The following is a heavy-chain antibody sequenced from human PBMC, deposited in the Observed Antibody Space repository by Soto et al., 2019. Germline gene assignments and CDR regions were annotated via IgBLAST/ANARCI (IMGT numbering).Heavy chain of an antibody. CDR1: GFTFSAYY. J-gene: IGHJ4*02. CDR3: AKEGPGSSSWHVDS. Sequence: QVQLVESGGGLVKPGGSLGLSCAASGFTFSAYYMSWIRQAPGKGLEWISYISSSGNYINYADSVKGRFTISRDNAKNSLYLQMNRLRAEDTAVYYCAKEGPGSSSWHVDSWGQGTLVTVSS. CDR2: ISSSGNYI. V-gene: IGHV3-11*05. D-gene: IGHD6-13*01.